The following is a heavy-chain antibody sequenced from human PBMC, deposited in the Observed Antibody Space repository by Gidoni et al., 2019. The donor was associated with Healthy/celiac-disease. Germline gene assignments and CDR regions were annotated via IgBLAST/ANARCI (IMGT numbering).Heavy chain of an antibody. CDR1: GGSLSSSSYY. CDR2: IYYSGST. D-gene: IGHD2-8*01. Sequence: QLQLQESGPGLVKPSETLSLTCTVSGGSLSSSSYYWGWIRQPPGKGLEWIGSIYYSGSTYYNPSLKSRVTISVDTSKNQFSLKLSSGTAADTAVYYCARRDIVLMVYAIEGDGAFDIWGQGTMVTVSS. CDR3: ARRDIVLMVYAIEGDGAFDI. V-gene: IGHV4-39*01. J-gene: IGHJ3*02.